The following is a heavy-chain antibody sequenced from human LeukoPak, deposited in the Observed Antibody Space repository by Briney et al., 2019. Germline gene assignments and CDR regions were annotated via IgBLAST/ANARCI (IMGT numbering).Heavy chain of an antibody. CDR1: GYTFTSYY. CDR2: IIPIFGTA. Sequence: GASVKVSCKASGYTFTSYYMHWVRQAPGQGLEWMGGIIPIFGTANYAQKFQGRVTITADESTSTAYMELSSLRSEDTAVYYCARDRVGSGSYFDYWGQGTLVTVSS. CDR3: ARDRVGSGSYFDY. D-gene: IGHD3-10*01. V-gene: IGHV1-69*13. J-gene: IGHJ4*02.